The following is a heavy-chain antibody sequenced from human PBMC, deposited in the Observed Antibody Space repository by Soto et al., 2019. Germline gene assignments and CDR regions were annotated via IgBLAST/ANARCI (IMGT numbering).Heavy chain of an antibody. CDR3: ASDRSSGWDQGYGMDV. J-gene: IGHJ6*02. D-gene: IGHD6-19*01. CDR1: GGSISTYY. V-gene: IGHV4-59*01. CDR2: IYYSGST. Sequence: PSETLSLTCTVSGGSISTYYWSWIRQPPGKGLEWIGYIYYSGSTSYNPSLKSRVTISVDTSRNQFSLKLRSVTAADTAVYYCASDRSSGWDQGYGMDVWGQGTTVTVSS.